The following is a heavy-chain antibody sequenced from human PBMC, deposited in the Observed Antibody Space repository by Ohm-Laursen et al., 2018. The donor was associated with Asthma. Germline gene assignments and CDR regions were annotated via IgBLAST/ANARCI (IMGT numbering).Heavy chain of an antibody. Sequence: SLRLSCTASGFTFSSYGMHWVRQAPGKGLEWVAVISYDGSNKYYADSVKGRFTISRDNSKNTLYLQMNSLRAEDTAVYYCASSYYYDSSGYYYVGDFDYWGQGTLVTVSS. D-gene: IGHD3-22*01. CDR3: ASSYYYDSSGYYYVGDFDY. CDR2: ISYDGSNK. CDR1: GFTFSSYG. J-gene: IGHJ4*02. V-gene: IGHV3-30*03.